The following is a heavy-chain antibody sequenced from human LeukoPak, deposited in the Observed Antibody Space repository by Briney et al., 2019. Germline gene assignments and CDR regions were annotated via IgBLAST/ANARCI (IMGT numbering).Heavy chain of an antibody. V-gene: IGHV1-24*01. CDR3: ARSLSRYYYYYYMDV. Sequence: ASVKVSCKVSGYTLTELSMHWVRQAPGKGLEWMGGFDPEDGETIYAQKFQGRVTMTEDTSTDTAYMELSSLRSDDTAVYYCARSLSRYYYYYYMDVWGKGTTVTVSS. CDR2: FDPEDGET. CDR1: GYTLTELS. J-gene: IGHJ6*03.